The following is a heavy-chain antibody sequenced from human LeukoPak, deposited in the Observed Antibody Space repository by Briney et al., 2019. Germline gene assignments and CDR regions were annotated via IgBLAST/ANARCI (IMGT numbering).Heavy chain of an antibody. V-gene: IGHV4-34*01. D-gene: IGHD3-22*01. J-gene: IGHJ4*02. CDR1: GGSFSGYY. CDR3: ARGLYYYDSSGFDY. Sequence: SETLSLTCAVYGGSFSGYYWSWIRQPPGKGLEWIGEINHSGSTNYNPSLKSRVTISVDTSKNQFSLELSSVTAADTAVYYCARGLYYYDSSGFDYWGQGTLVTVSS. CDR2: INHSGST.